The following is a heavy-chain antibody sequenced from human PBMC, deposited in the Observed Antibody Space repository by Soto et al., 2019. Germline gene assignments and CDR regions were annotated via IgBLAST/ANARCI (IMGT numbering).Heavy chain of an antibody. CDR3: ARHSYYYGSTYGCLLDS. J-gene: IGHJ5*01. V-gene: IGHV4-59*08. D-gene: IGHD3-10*01. Sequence: SETLSLTCTVSGGSISSYYWSWIRQPPGKGLEWIGCIYYSGSTNYNPSLKSRVTISVDTSKNQFSLKLSSVTAADTAVYYCARHSYYYGSTYGCLLDSWGQGALVTVSS. CDR1: GGSISSYY. CDR2: IYYSGST.